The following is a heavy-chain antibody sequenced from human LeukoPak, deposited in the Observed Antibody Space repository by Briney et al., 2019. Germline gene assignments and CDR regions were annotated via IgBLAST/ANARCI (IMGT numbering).Heavy chain of an antibody. CDR2: INHSGST. CDR1: GGSISSSSYY. D-gene: IGHD3-3*01. V-gene: IGHV4-39*07. Sequence: PSETLSLTCTVSGGSISSSSYYWGWIRQPPGKGLEWIGEINHSGSTNYNPSLKSRVTISVDTSKNQFSLKLSSVTAADTAVYYCARVGITIFGVVKGVDYWGQGTLVTVSS. J-gene: IGHJ4*02. CDR3: ARVGITIFGVVKGVDY.